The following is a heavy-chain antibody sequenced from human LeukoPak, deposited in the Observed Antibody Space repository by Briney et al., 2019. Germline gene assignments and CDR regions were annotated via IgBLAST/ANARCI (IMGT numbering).Heavy chain of an antibody. Sequence: PSETLSLTCTVSGGSINSYYWSWIRQPPGKGLEWIGYIYYSGSTNYNPSLKSRVSISVDTSKNQFSLKLSSVTAADTAVYYCATLRSSNSWYYFDHWGQGTLVTVSS. CDR3: ATLRSSNSWYYFDH. CDR2: IYYSGST. CDR1: GGSINSYY. D-gene: IGHD6-13*01. V-gene: IGHV4-59*01. J-gene: IGHJ4*02.